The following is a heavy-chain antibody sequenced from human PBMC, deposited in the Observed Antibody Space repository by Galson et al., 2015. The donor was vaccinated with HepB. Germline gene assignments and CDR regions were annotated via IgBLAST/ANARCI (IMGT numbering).Heavy chain of an antibody. CDR2: IWYDGSNK. V-gene: IGHV3-33*08. Sequence: SLRLSCAASGFTFSSYGMHWVRQAPGKGLEWVAVIWYDGSNKYYADSVKGRFTISRDNSKNTLYLQMNSLRAEDTAVYYCAREPYYSSGVYFDYWGQGTLVTVSS. CDR3: AREPYYSSGVYFDY. J-gene: IGHJ4*02. CDR1: GFTFSSYG. D-gene: IGHD6-19*01.